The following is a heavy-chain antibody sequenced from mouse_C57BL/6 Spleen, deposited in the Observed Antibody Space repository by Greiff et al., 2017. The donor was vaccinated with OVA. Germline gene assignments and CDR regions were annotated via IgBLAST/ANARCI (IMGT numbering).Heavy chain of an antibody. Sequence: QVQLKQPGAELVRPGTSVKLSCKASGYTFTSYWMHWVKQRPGQGLEWIGVIDPSDSYTNYNQKFKGKATLTVDTSSSTAYMQLSSLTSEDSAVYYCAREDGYSFAYWGQGTLVTVSA. CDR1: GYTFTSYW. D-gene: IGHD2-3*01. J-gene: IGHJ3*01. V-gene: IGHV1-59*01. CDR3: AREDGYSFAY. CDR2: IDPSDSYT.